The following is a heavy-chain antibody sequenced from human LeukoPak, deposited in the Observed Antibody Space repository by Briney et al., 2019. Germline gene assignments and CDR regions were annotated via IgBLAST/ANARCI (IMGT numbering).Heavy chain of an antibody. CDR1: GGSFSGYY. Sequence: SETLSLTCAVYGGSFSGYYWSWIRQPPGKGLEWIGEINHSGSTNYNPSLKSRVTISVDTSKNQFSLKLSSVTAADTAVYYCARVFGGYYDSSGYSPYYFDYWGQGTLVTVSS. J-gene: IGHJ4*02. CDR3: ARVFGGYYDSSGYSPYYFDY. CDR2: INHSGST. V-gene: IGHV4-34*01. D-gene: IGHD3-22*01.